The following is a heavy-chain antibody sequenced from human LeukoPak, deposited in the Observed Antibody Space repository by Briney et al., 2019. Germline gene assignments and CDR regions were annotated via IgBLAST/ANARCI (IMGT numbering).Heavy chain of an antibody. CDR3: AREGRYFDWLLDAFGI. D-gene: IGHD3-9*01. CDR1: GFTVSSNY. V-gene: IGHV3-66*01. Sequence: PGGSLRLSCAASGFTVSSNYMSWVRQAPGKGLEWVSVIYSGGSTYYADSVKGRFTISRDNSKNTLYLQMNSLRAEDTAVYYCAREGRYFDWLLDAFGIWGQGTMVTVSS. CDR2: IYSGGST. J-gene: IGHJ3*02.